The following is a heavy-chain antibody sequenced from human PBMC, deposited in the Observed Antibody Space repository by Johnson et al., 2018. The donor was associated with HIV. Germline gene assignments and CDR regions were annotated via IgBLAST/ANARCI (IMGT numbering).Heavy chain of an antibody. J-gene: IGHJ3*02. D-gene: IGHD3-22*01. CDR3: ARDLTHYYDSHDAFDI. Sequence: VQLVESGGGVVQPGRSLRLSCTASGFTFGEYAMSWVRQAPGKGLEWVGFIRSKAYGGTTEYAASVKGRFTISRDDSKSIAYLQMNSLQTEDTALYYCARDLTHYYDSHDAFDIWGQGTMVTVSS. CDR1: GFTFGEYA. V-gene: IGHV3-49*04. CDR2: IRSKAYGGTT.